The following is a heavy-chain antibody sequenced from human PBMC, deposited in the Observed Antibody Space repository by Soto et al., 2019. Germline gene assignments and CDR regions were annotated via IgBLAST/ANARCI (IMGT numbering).Heavy chain of an antibody. CDR1: GGTFSSYA. Sequence: QVQLVQSGAEVQKPGSSVKVSCKASGGTFSSYAISWVRQAPGQGLEWMGGIIPIFGTANYAQKFQGRVTITADESTSTAYMELSSLRSEDTAVYYCARVYYYGSGSYYEAFDYWGQGTLVTVSS. CDR2: IIPIFGTA. CDR3: ARVYYYGSGSYYEAFDY. J-gene: IGHJ4*02. D-gene: IGHD3-10*01. V-gene: IGHV1-69*01.